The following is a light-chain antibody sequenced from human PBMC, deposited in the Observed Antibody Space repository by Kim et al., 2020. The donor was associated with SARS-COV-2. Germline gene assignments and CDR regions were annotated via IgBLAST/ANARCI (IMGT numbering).Light chain of an antibody. V-gene: IGLV2-14*01. J-gene: IGLJ1*01. CDR2: EVD. Sequence: GQSMTSACTGTRSDVGGFDYVYWYQQYPHKAHKLIIDEVDKRPSGVSYRFSGSKSGNTASLTISGLQAEDEADYYCCSYISDSTYVFGSGTKVTVL. CDR3: CSYISDSTYV. CDR1: RSDVGGFDY.